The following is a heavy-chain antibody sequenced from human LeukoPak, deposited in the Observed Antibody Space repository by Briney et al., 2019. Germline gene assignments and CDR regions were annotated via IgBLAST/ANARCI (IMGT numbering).Heavy chain of an antibody. CDR3: ARQTGVTHSSTAIDWYFDL. J-gene: IGHJ2*01. D-gene: IGHD6-13*01. CDR2: IYPGDSDT. CDR1: GYSFTTYW. Sequence: GESLKISCKGSGYSFTTYWIGWVRQMSGKGLEWMGFIYPGDSDTRYSPSFQGQVTISADKSISTAYVQWSSLKASDTAMYYCARQTGVTHSSTAIDWYFDLWGRGTLVTVSS. V-gene: IGHV5-51*01.